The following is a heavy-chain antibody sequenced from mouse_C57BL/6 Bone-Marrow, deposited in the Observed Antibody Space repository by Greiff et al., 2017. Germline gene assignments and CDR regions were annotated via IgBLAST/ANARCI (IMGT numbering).Heavy chain of an antibody. CDR1: GYAFSSYW. J-gene: IGHJ2*01. Sequence: LQQSGASVKISCKASGYAFSSYWMNWVKQRPGKGLEWIGQIYPGDGDTNYNGKFKGKATLTADKSSSTAYMQLSSLTSEDSAGYFCARSGRRYYFDYWGQGTTLTVSS. CDR3: ARSGRRYYFDY. V-gene: IGHV1-80*01. CDR2: IYPGDGDT. D-gene: IGHD3-2*02.